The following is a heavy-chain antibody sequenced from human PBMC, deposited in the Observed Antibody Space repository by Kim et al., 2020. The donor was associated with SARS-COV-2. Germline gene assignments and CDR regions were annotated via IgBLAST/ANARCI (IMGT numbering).Heavy chain of an antibody. J-gene: IGHJ3*02. CDR3: ARGTHYYDSSGYEELTPEYAFDI. CDR2: IYSGGST. Sequence: GGSLRLSCAASGFTVSSNYMSWVRQAPGKGLEWVSVIYSGGSTYYADSVKGRFTISRDNSKNTLYLQMNSLRAEDTAVYYCARGTHYYDSSGYEELTPEYAFDIWGQGTMVTVSS. D-gene: IGHD3-22*01. CDR1: GFTVSSNY. V-gene: IGHV3-53*01.